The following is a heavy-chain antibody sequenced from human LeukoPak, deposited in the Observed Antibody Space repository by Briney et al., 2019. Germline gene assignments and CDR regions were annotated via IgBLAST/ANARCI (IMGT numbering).Heavy chain of an antibody. CDR3: TTDIVVVPAAILAPNYFDY. V-gene: IGHV3-15*01. D-gene: IGHD2-2*01. J-gene: IGHJ4*02. CDR2: IKSKTDGGTT. CDR1: GFTFSNAW. Sequence: PGGSLRLSCAASGFTFSNAWMSWVRQAPGKGLEWVGRIKSKTDGGTTDYAAPGKGRFTISRDNSKNTLYLQMNSLKTEDTAVYYCTTDIVVVPAAILAPNYFDYWGQGTLVTVSS.